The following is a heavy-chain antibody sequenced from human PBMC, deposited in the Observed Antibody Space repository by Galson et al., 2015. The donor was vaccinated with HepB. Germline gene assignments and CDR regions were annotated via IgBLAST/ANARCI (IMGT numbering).Heavy chain of an antibody. D-gene: IGHD6-13*01. V-gene: IGHV6-1*01. J-gene: IGHJ6*03. CDR2: TYYRSKWYN. Sequence: CAISGDSVSSNSAAWNWIRQSPSRGLEWLGRTYYRSKWYNDYAVSVKSRITINPDTSKNQFSLQLNSVTPEDTAVYYCAREGGGHSSSWYSDAYYYYYMDVWGKGTTVTVSS. CDR3: AREGGGHSSSWYSDAYYYYYMDV. CDR1: GDSVSSNSAA.